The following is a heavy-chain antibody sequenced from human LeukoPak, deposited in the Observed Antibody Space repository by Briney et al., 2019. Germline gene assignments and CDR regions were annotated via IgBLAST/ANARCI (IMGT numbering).Heavy chain of an antibody. Sequence: VASVKVSCKASGGTFSSYAISWVRQAPGQGLEWMGWINPNSGGTNYAQKFQGRVTMTRDTSISTAYMELSRLRSDDTAVYYCARDGYNIGDYYYYMDVWGKGTTVTVSS. D-gene: IGHD5-24*01. CDR3: ARDGYNIGDYYYYMDV. V-gene: IGHV1-2*02. J-gene: IGHJ6*03. CDR1: GGTFSSYA. CDR2: INPNSGGT.